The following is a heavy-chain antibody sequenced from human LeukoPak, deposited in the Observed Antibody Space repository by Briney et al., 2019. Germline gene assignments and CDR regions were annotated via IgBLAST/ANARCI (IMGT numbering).Heavy chain of an antibody. J-gene: IGHJ4*02. D-gene: IGHD5-24*01. CDR3: AKVDNLPVEMATARRDY. CDR2: ISSSSSYI. CDR1: GLTFSSYS. Sequence: GGSLRLSCAASGLTFSSYSMNWVRQAPGKGLEWVSSISSSSSYIYYADSVKGRFTISRDNSKNTLYLQMNSLRAEDTAVYYCAKVDNLPVEMATARRDYWGQGTLVTVSS. V-gene: IGHV3-21*04.